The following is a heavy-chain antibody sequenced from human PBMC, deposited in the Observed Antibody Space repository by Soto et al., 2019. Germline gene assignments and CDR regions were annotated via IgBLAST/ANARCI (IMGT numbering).Heavy chain of an antibody. D-gene: IGHD3-10*01. V-gene: IGHV3-13*01. CDR2: IDSAGDA. CDR3: TSGGVWGVSWNWFDT. Sequence: EVQLVESGGGLVQPGGSLRLSCAASGFTFSSHDMHWVRQVTGKGVEWVSGIDSAGDAKYPASVKGRFTISRENAKNSLYLQMNSLRAEDTAMYECTSGGVWGVSWNWFDTWGQGTLVTVSS. J-gene: IGHJ5*02. CDR1: GFTFSSHD.